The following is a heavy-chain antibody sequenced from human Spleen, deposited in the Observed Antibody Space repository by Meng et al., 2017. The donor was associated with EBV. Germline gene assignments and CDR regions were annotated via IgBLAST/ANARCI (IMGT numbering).Heavy chain of an antibody. CDR2: VSPYNGYT. CDR3: ARDRSEMAGSWGGY. Sequence: VQLGAGVEKPGASMTVSCKASGYTFIHYGINWVRQAPGQGLEWMGWVSPYNGYTSYAQNLKGRVTMTTDTSTNTAYMTLRSLRSDDTAVYYCARDRSEMAGSWGGYWGQGSLVTVSS. J-gene: IGHJ4*01. CDR1: GYTFIHYG. V-gene: IGHV1-18*01. D-gene: IGHD5-24*01.